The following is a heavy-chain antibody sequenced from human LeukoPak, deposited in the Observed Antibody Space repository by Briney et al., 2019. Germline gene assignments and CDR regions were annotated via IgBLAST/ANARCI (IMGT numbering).Heavy chain of an antibody. CDR3: ARLGSSWPYYYYYYMDV. CDR2: INHSGST. Sequence: SETLSLTCTVSGGSISSSSYYWSWIRQPPGKGLEWIGEINHSGSTNYNPSLKSRVTISVDTSKNQFSLKLSSVTAADTAVYYCARLGSSWPYYYYYYMDVWGKGTTVTISS. D-gene: IGHD6-13*01. J-gene: IGHJ6*03. V-gene: IGHV4-39*07. CDR1: GGSISSSSYY.